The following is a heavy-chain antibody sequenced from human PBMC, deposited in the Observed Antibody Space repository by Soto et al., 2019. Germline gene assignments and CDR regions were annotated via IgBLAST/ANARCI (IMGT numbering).Heavy chain of an antibody. J-gene: IGHJ6*02. V-gene: IGHV3-23*01. Sequence: PGGSLRLSCAASGFTFSSYAMSWVRQAPGKGLEWVSAISGSGGSTYYADSVKGRFTISRDNSKNTLYLQMNSLRAEDTAVYYCAKGPTPWYYYGMDVWGQGTTVTVSS. CDR3: AKGPTPWYYYGMDV. CDR2: ISGSGGST. CDR1: GFTFSSYA. D-gene: IGHD2-15*01.